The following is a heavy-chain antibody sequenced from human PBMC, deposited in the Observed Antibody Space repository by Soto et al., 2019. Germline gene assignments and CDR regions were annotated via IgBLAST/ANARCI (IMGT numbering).Heavy chain of an antibody. Sequence: QVQLQESGPGLVKPSETLSLTCTVSGGSISTSYWSWIRQPPGKGLEWLGYVYYIGSTKYNPSLKNRVTISVDTSQNQFSLKLESVSAADTALYYCARDGSGHDFWDGPWYFDSWGQGTLVTVSS. V-gene: IGHV4-59*01. CDR3: ARDGSGHDFWDGPWYFDS. CDR2: VYYIGST. CDR1: GGSISTSY. D-gene: IGHD3-3*01. J-gene: IGHJ4*02.